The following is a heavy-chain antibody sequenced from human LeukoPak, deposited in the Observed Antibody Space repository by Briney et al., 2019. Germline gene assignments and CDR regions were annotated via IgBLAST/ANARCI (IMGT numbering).Heavy chain of an antibody. CDR3: AKEFIAGDGHVDCDS. CDR1: GFTFSSYW. J-gene: IGHJ4*02. Sequence: GGSLRLSCAASGFTFSSYWMSWVRQAPGKGLGWVANIKQDGSEKYYVDSVKGRFTISRDNAKNSLYLQMNSLRAEDTAVYYCAKEFIAGDGHVDCDSWGQGTLVTVSS. CDR2: IKQDGSEK. V-gene: IGHV3-7*01. D-gene: IGHD5-24*01.